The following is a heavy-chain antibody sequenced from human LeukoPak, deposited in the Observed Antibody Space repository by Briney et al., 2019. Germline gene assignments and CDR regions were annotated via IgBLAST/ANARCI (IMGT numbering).Heavy chain of an antibody. D-gene: IGHD2-15*01. CDR2: ISAHNGNT. Sequence: GASVKVSCKASGYTFTSYGISWVRQAPGQGLEWMGWISAHNGNTNYAQKLQGRVTMTTDTSTSTAYMELRSLRSDDTAVYYCAREYCSGGSCYEYYFDYWGQGTLVTVSS. CDR1: GYTFTSYG. V-gene: IGHV1-18*01. J-gene: IGHJ4*02. CDR3: AREYCSGGSCYEYYFDY.